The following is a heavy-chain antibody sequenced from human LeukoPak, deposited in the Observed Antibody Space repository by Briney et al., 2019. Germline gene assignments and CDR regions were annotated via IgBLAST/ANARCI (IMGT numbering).Heavy chain of an antibody. V-gene: IGHV1-2*02. CDR1: GYTFSHYY. D-gene: IGHD3-10*01. Sequence: GASVKVSCKASGYTFSHYYILWVRQAPGQGLEWMGWVNPNSGDTHYAQKFQGRVTMTRDTSISTAYIELSRLRSDDTAVYYCARGGEGAVLWFGELLYDYWGQGTLVTVSS. J-gene: IGHJ4*02. CDR3: ARGGEGAVLWFGELLYDY. CDR2: VNPNSGDT.